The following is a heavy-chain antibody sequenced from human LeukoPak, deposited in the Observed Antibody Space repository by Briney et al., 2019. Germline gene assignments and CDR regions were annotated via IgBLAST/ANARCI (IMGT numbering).Heavy chain of an antibody. CDR1: GGSISSSSYY. CDR3: ARATRDYGAIASYAFDI. J-gene: IGHJ3*02. CDR2: IYYSGST. Sequence: SETLSLICTVSGGSISSSSYYWGWIRQPPGKGLEWIGSIYYSGSTYYNPSLKSRVTISVDTSKNQFSLKLSSVTAADTAVYYCARATRDYGAIASYAFDIWGQGTMVTVSS. V-gene: IGHV4-39*01. D-gene: IGHD4/OR15-4a*01.